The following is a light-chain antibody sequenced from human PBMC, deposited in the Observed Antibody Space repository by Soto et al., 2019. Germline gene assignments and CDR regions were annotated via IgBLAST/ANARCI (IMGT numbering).Light chain of an antibody. J-gene: IGLJ1*01. Sequence: QPVLTQPPSGSAAPGQKVTMSCYGGSSNIGNYYVSWHQQLPGTAPKLLIYENDKRPSGIPDRFSGSKSGTSATLGITGLQTGDEADYYCGTWDSSLSIFVFGTGTKVTVL. CDR2: END. V-gene: IGLV1-51*02. CDR3: GTWDSSLSIFV. CDR1: SSNIGNYY.